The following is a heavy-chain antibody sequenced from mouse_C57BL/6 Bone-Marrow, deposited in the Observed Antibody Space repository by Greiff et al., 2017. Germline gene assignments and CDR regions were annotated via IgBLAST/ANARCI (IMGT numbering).Heavy chain of an antibody. V-gene: IGHV1-72*01. CDR3: AMGYYGSNWYFDV. CDR2: IAPNSGGT. CDR1: GYTFTSYW. Sequence: QVQLQQPGAELVKPGASVKLSCKASGYTFTSYWMHWVKQRPGRGLEWIGRIAPNSGGTKYNEKFKSKATLTVDKPSSTAYMQLSSLTSEDSAVYYCAMGYYGSNWYFDVWGTGTTVTVSS. J-gene: IGHJ1*03. D-gene: IGHD1-1*01.